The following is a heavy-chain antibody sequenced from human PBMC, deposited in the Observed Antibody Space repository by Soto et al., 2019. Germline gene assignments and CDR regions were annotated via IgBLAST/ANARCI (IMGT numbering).Heavy chain of an antibody. CDR1: GGSFSDYI. J-gene: IGHJ5*02. CDR3: ARSVFP. Sequence: SETLSLTCDVYGGSFSDYIWTWIRQPPGKGLEWIGEISHSGGTNYNPSLKSRVTISEDTSKNQFSLKLSSVTAADTAVYYCARSVFPWGQGTLVTVSS. V-gene: IGHV4-34*01. CDR2: ISHSGGT.